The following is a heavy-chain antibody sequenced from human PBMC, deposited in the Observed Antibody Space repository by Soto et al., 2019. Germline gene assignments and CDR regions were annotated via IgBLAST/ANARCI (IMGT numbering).Heavy chain of an antibody. D-gene: IGHD3-9*01. CDR1: GGSFSGYY. CDR3: ASQGLPYFDWSPTPLYYMDV. V-gene: IGHV4-34*01. Sequence: TSETLSLTCAVYGGSFSGYYWSWIRQPRGKGLEWIGEINHSGNTNYNPSLKSRVTISVDKSKNQFSLKLSSVTAADTAVYYCASQGLPYFDWSPTPLYYMDVWGKGTTVTVSS. CDR2: INHSGNT. J-gene: IGHJ6*03.